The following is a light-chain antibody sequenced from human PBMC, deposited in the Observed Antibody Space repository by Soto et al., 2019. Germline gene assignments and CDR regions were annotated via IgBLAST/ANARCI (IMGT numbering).Light chain of an antibody. CDR3: QQYNNYPRT. J-gene: IGKJ1*01. CDR1: ESIRTW. CDR2: DAS. V-gene: IGKV1-5*01. Sequence: DIQMTQYPYTLSASIGDRVTITCRASESIRTWLAWYQHKPGKAPKFLIYDASSLESGVPSRFSGSGSGTEFTLTISNLQPDDFATYFCQQYNNYPRTFGQVTNVDIK.